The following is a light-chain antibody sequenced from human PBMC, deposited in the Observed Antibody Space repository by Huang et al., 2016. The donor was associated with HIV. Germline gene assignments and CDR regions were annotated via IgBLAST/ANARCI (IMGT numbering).Light chain of an antibody. V-gene: IGKV1-17*03. J-gene: IGKJ4*01. Sequence: DIQMTQSPSAMFASVGDRVIITCRARQGISNYLAWFQQKPGKVPKRLIYAASSLQSGVTSRCSGSGSGTEFTRTVSSLQPEDFATYYCLQHNSYPLTFGGGTKVEIK. CDR1: QGISNY. CDR2: AAS. CDR3: LQHNSYPLT.